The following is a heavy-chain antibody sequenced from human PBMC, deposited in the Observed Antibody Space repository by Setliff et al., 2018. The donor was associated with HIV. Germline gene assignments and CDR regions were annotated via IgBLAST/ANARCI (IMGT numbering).Heavy chain of an antibody. V-gene: IGHV3-48*03. CDR1: GFIFSSYE. D-gene: IGHD6-13*01. CDR2: INSYGSST. Sequence: PGGSLRLSCAASGFIFSSYEMNWVRQAPGKGLEWVSYINSYGSSTYYADSVKGRFTISRDSSKNTPYLQMNSPRGEDTAVYYCAKDRGSTWYGPIDYWGQGTLVTVSS. CDR3: AKDRGSTWYGPIDY. J-gene: IGHJ4*02.